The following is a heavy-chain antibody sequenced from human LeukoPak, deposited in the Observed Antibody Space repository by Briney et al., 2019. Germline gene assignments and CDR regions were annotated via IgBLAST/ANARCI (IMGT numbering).Heavy chain of an antibody. V-gene: IGHV3-30*04. CDR1: GFTFSSYA. D-gene: IGHD3-22*01. CDR3: ARDHRSYYVSSGAFDI. Sequence: SLRLSCAASGFTFSSYAMHWVRQAPGKGLEWVAVISYDGSNKYYADSVKGRFTISRDNSKNTLYLQMNSLRAEDTAVYYCARDHRSYYVSSGAFDIWGQGTMVTVSS. CDR2: ISYDGSNK. J-gene: IGHJ3*02.